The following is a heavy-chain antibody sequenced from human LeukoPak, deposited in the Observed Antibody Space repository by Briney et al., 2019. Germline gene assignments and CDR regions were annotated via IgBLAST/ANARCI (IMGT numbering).Heavy chain of an antibody. CDR3: ARDPDIV. J-gene: IGHJ4*02. Sequence: GGSLRLSCVAAGFISGPYWMAWVRQSPGQGLEFVANINSEGSDINYVDSVRGRFTISRDNAKTSLFLQMNSLRVEDTAVYYCARDPDIVWGQGTLVTVSS. V-gene: IGHV3-7*01. CDR1: GFISGPYW. D-gene: IGHD5-12*01. CDR2: INSEGSDI.